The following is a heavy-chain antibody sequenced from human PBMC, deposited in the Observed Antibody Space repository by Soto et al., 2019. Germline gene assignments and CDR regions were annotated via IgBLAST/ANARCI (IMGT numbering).Heavy chain of an antibody. CDR1: GFTFSSYA. D-gene: IGHD1-26*01. Sequence: PGGSLRLSCAASGFTFSSYAMSWVRQAPGTGLECVAAISRSGSKTYYADSVKGRCTISRANSKNTLYLQLNSLRAGDSAVYYCARDGRPVGWELRGGTYFDYWGQGTLVTVSS. V-gene: IGHV3-23*01. CDR2: ISRSGSKT. J-gene: IGHJ4*02. CDR3: ARDGRPVGWELRGGTYFDY.